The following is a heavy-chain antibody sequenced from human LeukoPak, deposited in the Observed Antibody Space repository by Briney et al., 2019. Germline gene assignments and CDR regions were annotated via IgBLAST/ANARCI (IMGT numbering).Heavy chain of an antibody. Sequence: ASVKVSCKASGYTFTGYYMHWVRQAPGQGLEWMGWINPNSGGTNYAQKSQGWVTMIRDTSISTAYMELSKLRSDDTAVYYCARVGGYSGYDYGEYYFDYWGQGTLVTVSS. CDR1: GYTFTGYY. V-gene: IGHV1-2*04. D-gene: IGHD5-12*01. CDR2: INPNSGGT. J-gene: IGHJ4*02. CDR3: ARVGGYSGYDYGEYYFDY.